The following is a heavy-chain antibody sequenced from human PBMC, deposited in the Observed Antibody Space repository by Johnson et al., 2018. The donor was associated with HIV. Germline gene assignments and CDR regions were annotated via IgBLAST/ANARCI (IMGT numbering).Heavy chain of an antibody. Sequence: QVQLVESGGGVVQPGGSLRLSCAASGFTFSSYGMHWVRQAPGKGLDWVAVLSYDGSNKYYADSVKGRFSISRDNSKNTLYLQMNSLRVEDTAVYYCAREGAWGVRPGAFDVWGQGTMVTVSS. D-gene: IGHD3-16*01. CDR3: AREGAWGVRPGAFDV. CDR1: GFTFSSYG. J-gene: IGHJ3*01. CDR2: LSYDGSNK. V-gene: IGHV3-30*06.